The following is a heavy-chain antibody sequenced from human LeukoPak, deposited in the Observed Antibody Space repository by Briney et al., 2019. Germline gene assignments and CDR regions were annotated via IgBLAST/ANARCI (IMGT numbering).Heavy chain of an antibody. CDR2: IYYSGST. J-gene: IGHJ6*02. CDR1: GGSISSYY. CDR3: ARSGSSGYYYYYYGMDV. V-gene: IGHV4-59*08. D-gene: IGHD3-22*01. Sequence: PSETLSLTCTVAGGSISSYYWSWVRQPPGKGREWVGYIYYSGSTNYNPSLKSRVTISVDTSKNQFSLKLSSVTAADTAVYYCARSGSSGYYYYYYGMDVWGQGTTVTVSS.